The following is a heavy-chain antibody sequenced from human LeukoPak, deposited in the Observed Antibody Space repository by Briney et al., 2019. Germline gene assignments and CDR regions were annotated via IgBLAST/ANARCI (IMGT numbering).Heavy chain of an antibody. CDR2: ISDDGDT. CDR3: TKDWSADY. CDR1: GFTFSSYA. V-gene: IGHV3-23*01. J-gene: IGHJ4*02. Sequence: GGSLRLSCAASGFTFSSYAMTWVRQAPGKGLEWVSAISDDGDTKYAGSVKGRFTISRDNSKNTLYLQMNNLRAEDTAIYYCTKDWSADYWGQGTLVTVSS.